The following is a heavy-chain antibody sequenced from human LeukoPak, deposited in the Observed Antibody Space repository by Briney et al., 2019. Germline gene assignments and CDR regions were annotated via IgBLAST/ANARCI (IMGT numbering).Heavy chain of an antibody. Sequence: SVKVSCKASGGTFSSYAISWVRQAPGQGLEWMGGIIPIFGTANYAQKFQGRVTITTDESTSTAYMELSSLRSEDTAVYYCARVRYCSSTSCYSNWYFDLWGRGTLVTVSS. CDR2: IIPIFGTA. D-gene: IGHD2-2*01. J-gene: IGHJ2*01. CDR3: ARVRYCSSTSCYSNWYFDL. V-gene: IGHV1-69*05. CDR1: GGTFSSYA.